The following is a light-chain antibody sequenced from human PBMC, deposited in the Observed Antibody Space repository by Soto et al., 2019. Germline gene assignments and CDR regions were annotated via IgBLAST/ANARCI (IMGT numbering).Light chain of an antibody. CDR3: QQRNGLT. J-gene: IGKJ4*01. CDR1: QSVSSY. Sequence: EIVLTQSPATLSLSPGERATLSCRASQSVSSYLAWYQQKPGQAPRLLIYDASNRATGIPARFSGSGSGTDFTLTISSLEPEDFAVYYCQQRNGLTFGGGTKVDIK. CDR2: DAS. V-gene: IGKV3-11*01.